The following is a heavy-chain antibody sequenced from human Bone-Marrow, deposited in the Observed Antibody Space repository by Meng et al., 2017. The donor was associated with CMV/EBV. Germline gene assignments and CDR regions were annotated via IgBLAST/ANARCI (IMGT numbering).Heavy chain of an antibody. V-gene: IGHV3-66*02. CDR1: GFIVNHNY. Sequence: GESLKISCTPSGFIVNHNYMSWFRQAPGKGLEWVSLIYSDGRTDYADSAKGRFTVSRDNSRNMLYLHINSLRPEDTALYFCARREIRGYSEGLYAFDIWGQGTMVTVS. CDR3: ARREIRGYSEGLYAFDI. D-gene: IGHD5-12*01. CDR2: IYSDGRT. J-gene: IGHJ3*02.